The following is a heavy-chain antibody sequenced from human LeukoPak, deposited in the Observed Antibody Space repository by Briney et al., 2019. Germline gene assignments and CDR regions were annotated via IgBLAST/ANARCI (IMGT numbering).Heavy chain of an antibody. CDR2: IYYSGST. V-gene: IGHV4-59*01. CDR3: AKALRYYYDSSGYFTEAYYFDY. Sequence: SETLSLTCTVSGGSISSYYWSWIRQPPGKGLEWIGYIYYSGSTNYNPSLKSRVTISVDTSKNQFSLKLTSVTAADTAVYYCAKALRYYYDSSGYFTEAYYFDYWGQGTLVTVSS. J-gene: IGHJ4*02. D-gene: IGHD3-22*01. CDR1: GGSISSYY.